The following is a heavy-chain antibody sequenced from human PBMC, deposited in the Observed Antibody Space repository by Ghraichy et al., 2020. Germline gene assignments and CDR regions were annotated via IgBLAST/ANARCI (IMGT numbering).Heavy chain of an antibody. J-gene: IGHJ5*02. CDR2: IIPIYGTA. CDR1: GGTFRSYT. D-gene: IGHD2-2*01. V-gene: IGHV1-69*13. Sequence: SVKVSCKASGGTFRSYTISWVRQAPGQGLEWMGAIIPIYGTANYGQKFQGRVTITADDSTSTAYMELSGLRSEDTAVYYCARGLIVIAPAASRDPWFDPWGQGTLVTVSS. CDR3: ARGLIVIAPAASRDPWFDP.